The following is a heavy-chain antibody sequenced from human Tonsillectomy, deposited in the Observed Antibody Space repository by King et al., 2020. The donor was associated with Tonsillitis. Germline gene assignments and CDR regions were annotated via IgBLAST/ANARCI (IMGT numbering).Heavy chain of an antibody. CDR2: IRSKAYGGTT. CDR3: TRDLLGYCSSTSCSQGGYYYYGMDV. CDR1: GFTFGDYA. D-gene: IGHD2-2*01. Sequence: VQLVESGGGLVKPGRSLRLSCTASGFTFGDYAMSWFRQAPGKGLEWVGFIRSKAYGGTTEYAASVKGRFTISRDDSKSIAYLQMNSLKTEDTAVYYCTRDLLGYCSSTSCSQGGYYYYGMDVWGQGTTVTVSS. V-gene: IGHV3-49*05. J-gene: IGHJ6*02.